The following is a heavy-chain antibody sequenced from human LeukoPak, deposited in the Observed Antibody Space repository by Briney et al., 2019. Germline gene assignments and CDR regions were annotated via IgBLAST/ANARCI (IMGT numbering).Heavy chain of an antibody. CDR3: AINPPYGDYYYSYYGMDV. V-gene: IGHV1-69*13. J-gene: IGHJ6*04. CDR1: RGTFSSYA. D-gene: IGHD4-17*01. CDR2: IIPIFGTA. Sequence: ASVKVSCKASRGTFSSYAISWVRQAPGQGLEWMGGIIPIFGTANYAQKFQGRVTITADESTSTAYMALSSLRSEDTAVYYCAINPPYGDYYYSYYGMDVWGKGTTVTVSS.